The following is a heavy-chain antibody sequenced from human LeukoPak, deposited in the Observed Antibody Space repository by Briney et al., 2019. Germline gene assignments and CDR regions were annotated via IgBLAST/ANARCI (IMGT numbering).Heavy chain of an antibody. V-gene: IGHV3-21*01. J-gene: IGHJ3*02. CDR3: ARDSYWLGGTIGAFDI. Sequence: GESLRLSCAASGFSFSTSTMNWVRQAPGRGLEWVSSMSSSGSSIYYADSVKGRFTISRDNAKTSLYLQISSLRAEDTAVYYCARDSYWLGGTIGAFDIWGQGTMVTVSS. D-gene: IGHD3-10*01. CDR2: MSSSGSSI. CDR1: GFSFSTST.